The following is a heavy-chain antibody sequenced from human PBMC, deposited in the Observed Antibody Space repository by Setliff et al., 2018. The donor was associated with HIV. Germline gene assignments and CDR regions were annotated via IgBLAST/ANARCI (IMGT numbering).Heavy chain of an antibody. CDR2: VYYNGVT. D-gene: IGHD6-19*01. V-gene: IGHV4-39*01. Sequence: SETLSLTCSVSGGSVRGNNYFWSWVRQPPGKGLQYIGTVYYNGVTYFNPSLKSRLTISVDTSKNQFSLKLSSLTAADTAVYYCARHWGSGWYMAMDVWGKGTTVTVSS. CDR3: ARHWGSGWYMAMDV. J-gene: IGHJ6*04. CDR1: GGSVRGNNYF.